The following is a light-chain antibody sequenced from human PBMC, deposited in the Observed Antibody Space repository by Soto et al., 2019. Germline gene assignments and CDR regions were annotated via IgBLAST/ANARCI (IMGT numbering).Light chain of an antibody. V-gene: IGLV2-23*01. CDR1: SSDVGSYNL. Sequence: QSAPTQPASVSGSPGQSITISCTGTSSDVGSYNLVSWYQQHPGKAPKLMIYEDSKRPSGVSNRFSGSKSGNTASLTISGLQAEDEADYYCCSYAGSSTLVFGGGTKLTVL. CDR2: EDS. J-gene: IGLJ2*01. CDR3: CSYAGSSTLV.